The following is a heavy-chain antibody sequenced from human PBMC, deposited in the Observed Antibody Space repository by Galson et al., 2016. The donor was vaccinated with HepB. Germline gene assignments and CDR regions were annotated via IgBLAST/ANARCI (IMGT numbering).Heavy chain of an antibody. CDR3: ESDNWNYAMDV. V-gene: IGHV3-48*01. D-gene: IGHD1-20*01. Sequence: SLRLSCAGSGFTFSSHSINWVRQAPGRGLEWISYIGGSRRSIFYADSVRGRFTISRDNAKNSLYLQMDSLRAEDTAVYYCESDNWNYAMDVWGKGTTVTVSS. CDR1: GFTFSSHS. CDR2: IGGSRRSI. J-gene: IGHJ6*04.